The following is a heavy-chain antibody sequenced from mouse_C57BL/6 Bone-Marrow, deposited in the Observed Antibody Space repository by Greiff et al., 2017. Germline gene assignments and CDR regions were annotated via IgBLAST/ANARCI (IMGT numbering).Heavy chain of an antibody. D-gene: IGHD1-1*01. V-gene: IGHV1-81*01. CDR3: ASRIGSYYGSSRYFDV. CDR2: IYPRSGNT. J-gene: IGHJ1*03. CDR1: GYTFTSYG. Sequence: QVQLQQSGAELARPGASVKLSCKASGYTFTSYGISWVKQRTGQGLEWIGEIYPRSGNTYYNEKFKGKATLTADKSSSTAYMELRSLNSEDSAVYFCASRIGSYYGSSRYFDVWGTGTTVTVSS.